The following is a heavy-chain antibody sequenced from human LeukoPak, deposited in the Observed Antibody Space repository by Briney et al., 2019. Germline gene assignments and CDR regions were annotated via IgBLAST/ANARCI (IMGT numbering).Heavy chain of an antibody. Sequence: SQTLSLTCTVSGGSISGGGYYWSWIRQPPGKGLEWIGYIYHSGSTYYNPSLKSRVTISVDTSKNQFSLKLSSVTAADTAVYYCARHSYSSSWYAFDIWAKGQWSPSLQ. CDR3: ARHSYSSSWYAFDI. V-gene: IGHV4-30-2*01. CDR2: IYHSGST. D-gene: IGHD6-13*01. J-gene: IGHJ3*02. CDR1: GGSISGGGYY.